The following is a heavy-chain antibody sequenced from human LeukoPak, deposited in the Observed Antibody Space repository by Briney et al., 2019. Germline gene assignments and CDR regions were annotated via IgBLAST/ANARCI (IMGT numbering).Heavy chain of an antibody. CDR2: INRGGSRT. J-gene: IGHJ4*02. CDR3: ARGGSDTAMAHDY. D-gene: IGHD5-18*01. CDR1: GFTFSNHW. Sequence: GGSLRLSCAASGFTFSNHWMHWVRQAPGKGLMWVSRINRGGSRTDYADSVEGRFTISRDDAKNTLYLQLNSLRAEDTAVYFCARGGSDTAMAHDYWGQGTLVTVSS. V-gene: IGHV3-74*01.